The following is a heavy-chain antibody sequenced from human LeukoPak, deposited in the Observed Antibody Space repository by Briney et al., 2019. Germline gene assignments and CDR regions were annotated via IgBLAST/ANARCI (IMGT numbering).Heavy chain of an antibody. Sequence: GGSLRLSCAASGFTFSNAWMSWVRQAPGKGLEWVGRIKSKTDGGTTDYAAPVKGRFTISRDDSKNTLYLQMNSLKTEDTAVYYCTKGYYDFWSGYYFNWGQGTLVTVSS. V-gene: IGHV3-15*01. J-gene: IGHJ4*02. CDR3: TKGYYDFWSGYYFN. CDR2: IKSKTDGGTT. CDR1: GFTFSNAW. D-gene: IGHD3-3*01.